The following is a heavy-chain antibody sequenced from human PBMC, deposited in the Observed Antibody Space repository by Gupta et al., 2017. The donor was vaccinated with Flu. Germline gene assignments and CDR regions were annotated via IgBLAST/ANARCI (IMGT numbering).Heavy chain of an antibody. V-gene: IGHV5-51*01. CDR2: IFPGNSDT. CDR3: ARSRIAYGAIDF. D-gene: IGHD6-13*01. Sequence: VQLVQSGAEVKKPGESLKISCKGSGYSLTNYWIGWVRRMPGKGLEWMGVIFPGNSDTRYSPSFQGQVTISADKSTSTTYLLWSSLKASDTATYYCARSRIAYGAIDFWGQGTMVAVSS. J-gene: IGHJ3*01. CDR1: GYSLTNYW.